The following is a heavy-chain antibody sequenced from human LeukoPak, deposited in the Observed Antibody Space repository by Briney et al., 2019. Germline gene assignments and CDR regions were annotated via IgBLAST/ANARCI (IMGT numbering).Heavy chain of an antibody. D-gene: IGHD3-10*01. J-gene: IGHJ3*02. CDR1: GGSIISAGYY. V-gene: IGHV4-31*03. CDR2: IYDSGRT. CDR3: ARGEYYGSGSDNAFDI. Sequence: PSETLSLTRTVSGGSIISAGYYWSWIRQLPGKGLDWIGYIYDSGRTYYNPSLKSRITISVDTSKNQFSLKLSSVTAADTAVYYCARGEYYGSGSDNAFDIWGQGTLVTVSS.